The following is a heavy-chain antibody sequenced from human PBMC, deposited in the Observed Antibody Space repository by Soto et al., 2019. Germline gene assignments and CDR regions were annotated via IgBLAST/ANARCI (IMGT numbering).Heavy chain of an antibody. J-gene: IGHJ4*02. V-gene: IGHV3-66*01. D-gene: IGHD3-22*01. Sequence: EVQLVESGGGLVQPGGSLRLSCAASGFRVSSDFMTWVRQAPGKVLDWVSSFYPDGRTLHADSVKGRFNISRDISKNTLYLQMNGLRVEDTAVYYCAIRGYWGQGALVTVSS. CDR3: AIRGY. CDR2: FYPDGRT. CDR1: GFRVSSDF.